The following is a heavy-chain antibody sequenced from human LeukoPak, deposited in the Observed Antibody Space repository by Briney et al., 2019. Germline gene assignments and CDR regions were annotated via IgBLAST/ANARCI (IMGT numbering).Heavy chain of an antibody. CDR1: GYTFTSYD. Sequence: GASVKVSCKASGYTFTSYDINWVRQATGQGLEWMGWMNPNSGNTGYAQKFQGRVTMTRNTSISTAYMELSSLRSEDTAVYYCARRGYSSSWTYYYYYYGMGVWGQGTTVTVSS. CDR2: MNPNSGNT. V-gene: IGHV1-8*01. D-gene: IGHD6-13*01. J-gene: IGHJ6*02. CDR3: ARRGYSSSWTYYYYYYGMGV.